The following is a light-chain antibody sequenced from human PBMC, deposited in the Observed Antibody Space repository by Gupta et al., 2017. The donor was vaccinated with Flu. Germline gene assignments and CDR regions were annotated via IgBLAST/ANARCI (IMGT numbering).Light chain of an antibody. J-gene: IGLJ1*01. CDR1: TFNIGNNY. V-gene: IGLV1-47*01. CDR2: RVN. Sequence: QSVLTQPPSTSGTPGQRVTISCSGTTFNIGNNYVYWSQQLPGAAPRLLIYRVNERHSGVPDRFSASKSATSGSLAISGLRSEDEGDYFCGAWDNSLNSFVFGTGTTVTVL. CDR3: GAWDNSLNSFV.